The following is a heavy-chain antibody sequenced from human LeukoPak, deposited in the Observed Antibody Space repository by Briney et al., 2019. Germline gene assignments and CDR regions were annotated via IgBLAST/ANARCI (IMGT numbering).Heavy chain of an antibody. CDR1: GFSFNIYY. J-gene: IGHJ3*02. V-gene: IGHV3-7*01. CDR3: ARDSGTCTGCAFDM. CDR2: LNQDGSEK. D-gene: IGHD2-15*01. Sequence: GGSLRLSCRVSGFSFNIYYMSWVRQAPGKGLEWVANLNQDGSEKNYVDSVRGRFTISRDNGKNSLYLQMNSLRGEDTALYYCARDSGTCTGCAFDMWGQGTMVTVSS.